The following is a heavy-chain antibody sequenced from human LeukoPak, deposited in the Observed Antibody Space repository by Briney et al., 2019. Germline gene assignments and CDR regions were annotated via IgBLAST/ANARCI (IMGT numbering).Heavy chain of an antibody. V-gene: IGHV1-58*02. D-gene: IGHD5-18*01. J-gene: IGHJ6*02. CDR3: AADTRDRYCYGYVYYYYYGMDV. CDR2: IVVGSGNT. CDR1: GFTFTSSA. Sequence: AASVKVSCKASGFTFTSSAMQWVRQARGQRLEWIGWIVVGSGNTNYAQKFQERVTITRDMSTSTAYMELSSLRSEDTAVYYCAADTRDRYCYGYVYYYYYGMDVWGQGTTVTVSS.